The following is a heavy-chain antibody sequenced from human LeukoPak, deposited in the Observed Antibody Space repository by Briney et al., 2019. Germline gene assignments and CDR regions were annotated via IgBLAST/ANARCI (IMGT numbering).Heavy chain of an antibody. CDR2: ISSSGSTI. Sequence: GGSLRLSCAASGFTFSDYYMSWIRQAPGKGLEWVSYISSSGSTIYYADSVKGRFTISRDNAKNSLYLQMNSLRAEDTAVYYCAKEYEYSSSFDYWGQGTLVTVSS. V-gene: IGHV3-11*01. D-gene: IGHD6-6*01. CDR3: AKEYEYSSSFDY. J-gene: IGHJ4*02. CDR1: GFTFSDYY.